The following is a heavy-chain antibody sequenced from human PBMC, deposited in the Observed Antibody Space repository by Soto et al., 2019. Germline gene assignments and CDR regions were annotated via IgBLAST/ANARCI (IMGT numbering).Heavy chain of an antibody. CDR1: GGSISAYF. CDR2: ISSTGTT. Sequence: KPSETLSLTCTVSGGSISAYFWSWVRQPPGKGLEWIGHISSTGTTVQNPSLKSRVSMSVDTSKNQFSLSLTSVTAADTAVYYCTREVGSNYYNFWGQGTLVTVSS. CDR3: TREVGSNYYNF. J-gene: IGHJ4*02. D-gene: IGHD4-4*01. V-gene: IGHV4-59*01.